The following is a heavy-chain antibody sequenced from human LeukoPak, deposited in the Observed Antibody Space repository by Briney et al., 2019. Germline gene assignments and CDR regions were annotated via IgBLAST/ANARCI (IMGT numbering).Heavy chain of an antibody. CDR3: ARQKTYYYDSSGWY. Sequence: SETLSLTCAVSGYSISSGYYWGWIRQPPGKGLEWIGSIYYSGSTYYNPSLKSRVTISVDTSKNQFSLKLSSVTAADTAVYYCARQKTYYYDSSGWYWGQGTLVTVSS. V-gene: IGHV4-38-2*01. CDR2: IYYSGST. J-gene: IGHJ4*02. D-gene: IGHD3-22*01. CDR1: GYSISSGYY.